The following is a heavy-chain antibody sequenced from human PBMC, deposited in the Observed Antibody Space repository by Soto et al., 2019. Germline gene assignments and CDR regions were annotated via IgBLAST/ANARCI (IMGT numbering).Heavy chain of an antibody. Sequence: QITLRESGPTLVNSGQTLTLTCTFSGFSLSTNGVGVGWIRQPPRKALEWLTLIYWDDDKRYSSSLKSRLTINRGTSTNQVVLTLTNMDPLDTATYYCAHSKRLGGTYYDKGMDVWGQGTTVTVSS. CDR1: GFSLSTNGVG. J-gene: IGHJ6*02. V-gene: IGHV2-5*02. D-gene: IGHD1-1*01. CDR3: AHSKRLGGTYYDKGMDV. CDR2: IYWDDDK.